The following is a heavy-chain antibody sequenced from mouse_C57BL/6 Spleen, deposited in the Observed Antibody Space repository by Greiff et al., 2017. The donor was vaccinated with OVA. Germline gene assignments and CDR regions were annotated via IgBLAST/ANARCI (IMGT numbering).Heavy chain of an antibody. Sequence: QVQLQQSGAELARPGASVKLSCKASGYTFTSYGISWVKQSTGQGLEWIGEIYPRSGNTYYNETFKGKATLTADKSSSTAYMELRSLTSEDSAVYFCARATTVVATGYWGQGTTLTVSS. V-gene: IGHV1-81*01. CDR3: ARATTVVATGY. CDR2: IYPRSGNT. CDR1: GYTFTSYG. D-gene: IGHD1-1*01. J-gene: IGHJ2*01.